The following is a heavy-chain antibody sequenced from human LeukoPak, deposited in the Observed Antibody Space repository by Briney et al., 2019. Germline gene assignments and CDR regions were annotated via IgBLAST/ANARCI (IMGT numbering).Heavy chain of an antibody. CDR2: IYSGGST. CDR1: GFTVSSNY. CDR3: ARDGLAVAGKHYYYIDV. D-gene: IGHD6-19*01. V-gene: IGHV3-66*02. J-gene: IGHJ6*03. Sequence: AGGSLRLSCAASGFTVSSNYMSWVRQAPGKGLEWVSVIYSGGSTYYADSVKGRFTISRDNSKNTLYLQMNSLRAEDTAVYYCARDGLAVAGKHYYYIDVWGKGTTVTVSS.